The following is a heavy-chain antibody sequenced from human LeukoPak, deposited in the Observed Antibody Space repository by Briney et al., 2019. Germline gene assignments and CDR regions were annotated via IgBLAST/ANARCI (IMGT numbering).Heavy chain of an antibody. CDR1: GFTFSSYG. J-gene: IGHJ4*02. CDR2: IRYDGSNK. CDR3: ARVEAVYYYGSASSYSPY. Sequence: PGGSLRLSCAASGFTFSSYGMHWVRQAPGKGLEWVAFIRYDGSNKYYADSVKGRFTISRDNSKNTLYLQMNSLRAEDTAVYYCARVEAVYYYGSASSYSPYWGQGTLVTVSS. D-gene: IGHD3-10*01. V-gene: IGHV3-30*02.